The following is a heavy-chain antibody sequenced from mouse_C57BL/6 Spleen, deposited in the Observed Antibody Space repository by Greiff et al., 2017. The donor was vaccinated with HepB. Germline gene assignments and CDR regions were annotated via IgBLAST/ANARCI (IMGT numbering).Heavy chain of an antibody. D-gene: IGHD1-1*01. CDR2: IDPSDSYT. Sequence: QVQLQQPGAELVKPGASVKLSCKASGYTFTSYWMQWVKQRPGQGLEWIGEIDPSDSYTNYNQKFKGKATLTVDTSSSTAYMQLSSLTSEDSAVYYCARYLTTVVAPFAYWGQGTLVTVSA. J-gene: IGHJ3*01. CDR1: GYTFTSYW. V-gene: IGHV1-50*01. CDR3: ARYLTTVVAPFAY.